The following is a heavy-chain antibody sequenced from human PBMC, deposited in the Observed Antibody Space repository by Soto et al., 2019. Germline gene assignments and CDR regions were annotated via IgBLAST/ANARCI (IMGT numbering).Heavy chain of an antibody. CDR2: IYSGGST. CDR3: ARAPPSSGGNPFDY. J-gene: IGHJ4*02. CDR1: GFTVSSNY. D-gene: IGHD2-15*01. V-gene: IGHV3-66*01. Sequence: GGSLRLSCAASGFTVSSNYMSWVRQAPGKGLEWVSVIYSGGSTYYADSVKGRFTISRDNSKNTLYLQMNSLRAEDTAVYYCARAPPSSGGNPFDYWGQGTLVTVSS.